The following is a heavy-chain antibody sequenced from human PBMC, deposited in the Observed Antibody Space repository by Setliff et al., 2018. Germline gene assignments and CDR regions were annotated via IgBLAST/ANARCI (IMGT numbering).Heavy chain of an antibody. V-gene: IGHV3-21*01. Sequence: GGSLRLSCAAFEFTFSRYSMNWVRQAPGKGLEWVASISVSSSFIYYADSVKGRFTVSRDNAKNLLYLQMNSLRAEDTAVYCCARAGSGTYYSDVNSYYYYGMDVWGRGTAVTVSS. D-gene: IGHD3-22*01. J-gene: IGHJ6*02. CDR1: EFTFSRYS. CDR3: ARAGSGTYYSDVNSYYYYGMDV. CDR2: ISVSSSFI.